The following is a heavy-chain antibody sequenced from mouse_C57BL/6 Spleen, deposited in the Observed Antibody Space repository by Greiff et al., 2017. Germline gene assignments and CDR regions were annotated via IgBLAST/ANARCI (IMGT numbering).Heavy chain of an antibody. Sequence: QVQLQQPGAELVRPGSSVKLSCKASGYTFTSYWMHWVKQRPIQGLEWIGNIDPSDSETHYNQKFKDKATLTVDKSSSTAYMQLSSLTSYDSAFYSCARSSDYAYFDFWGQGTTLTVSS. D-gene: IGHD2-4*01. CDR2: IDPSDSET. CDR3: ARSSDYAYFDF. CDR1: GYTFTSYW. J-gene: IGHJ2*01. V-gene: IGHV1-52*01.